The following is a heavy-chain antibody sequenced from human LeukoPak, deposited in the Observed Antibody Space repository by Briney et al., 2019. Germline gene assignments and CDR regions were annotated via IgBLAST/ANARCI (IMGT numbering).Heavy chain of an antibody. J-gene: IGHJ4*02. D-gene: IGHD3-10*01. CDR2: ISSSGNTI. Sequence: GGSLRLSCASSGFIFSSYEVNWVRQAPGKGLEWVSYISSSGNTIYYADSVKGRFTISRDNAKESLYLQMNSLRAEDTAVYFCAKDRAGTERGVFDYWGQGTLVTVSS. CDR3: AKDRAGTERGVFDY. V-gene: IGHV3-48*03. CDR1: GFIFSSYE.